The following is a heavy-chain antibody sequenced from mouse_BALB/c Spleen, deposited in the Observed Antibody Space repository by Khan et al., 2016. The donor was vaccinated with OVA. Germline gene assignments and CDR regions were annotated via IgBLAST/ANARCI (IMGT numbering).Heavy chain of an antibody. CDR2: INPSNGYT. J-gene: IGHJ1*01. V-gene: IGHV1-4*01. CDR3: VRSGAYYRYDGYFDV. Sequence: VQLKQSGAELARPGASVKMSCKASGYTFTSYTMHWVKQRPGQGLEWIGYINPSNGYTNYNQKFKDKATLTADKSSSTAYMQLSSLTSEDSAVYYCVRSGAYYRYDGYFDVWGAGTTVTVSS. D-gene: IGHD2-14*01. CDR1: GYTFTSYT.